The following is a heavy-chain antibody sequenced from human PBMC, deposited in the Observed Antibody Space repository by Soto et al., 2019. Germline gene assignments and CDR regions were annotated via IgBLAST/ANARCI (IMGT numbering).Heavy chain of an antibody. CDR3: AKTKPLDYYDSSGYYGPPLKYFDY. J-gene: IGHJ4*02. Sequence: PGGCLRLSCAASGFTFSSYAMSWVRQAPGKGLEWVSAISGSGGSTYYADSVKGRFTISRDNSKNTLYLQMNSLRAEDTAVYYCAKTKPLDYYDSSGYYGPPLKYFDYWGQGTLVTVSS. CDR1: GFTFSSYA. CDR2: ISGSGGST. D-gene: IGHD3-22*01. V-gene: IGHV3-23*01.